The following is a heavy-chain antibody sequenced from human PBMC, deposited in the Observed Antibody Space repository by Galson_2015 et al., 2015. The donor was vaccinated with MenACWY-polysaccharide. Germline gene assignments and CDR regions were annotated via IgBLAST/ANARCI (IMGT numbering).Heavy chain of an antibody. J-gene: IGHJ2*01. Sequence: SLRLSCAASGFTFSSYWMSWVRQAPGKGLEWVANIKQDGSEKYYVDSVKGRFTISRDNAKNSLYLQMNSLRAEDTAVCYCARGSYCSSTSCYAIWYFDLWGRGTLVTVSS. CDR1: GFTFSSYW. V-gene: IGHV3-7*01. CDR2: IKQDGSEK. D-gene: IGHD2-2*01. CDR3: ARGSYCSSTSCYAIWYFDL.